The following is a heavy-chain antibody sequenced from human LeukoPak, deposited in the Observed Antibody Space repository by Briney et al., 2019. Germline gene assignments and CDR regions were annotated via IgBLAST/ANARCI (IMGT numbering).Heavy chain of an antibody. CDR1: GYTFTSYG. Sequence: ASVKVSRKASGYTFTSYGISWVRQAPGQGLEWMGWISACNGNTNYAQKLQGRVTMTTDTSTSTAYMELSSLRSEDMAVYYCARVAPGSSSCDYWGQGTLVTVSS. CDR2: ISACNGNT. V-gene: IGHV1-18*03. D-gene: IGHD6-13*01. CDR3: ARVAPGSSSCDY. J-gene: IGHJ4*02.